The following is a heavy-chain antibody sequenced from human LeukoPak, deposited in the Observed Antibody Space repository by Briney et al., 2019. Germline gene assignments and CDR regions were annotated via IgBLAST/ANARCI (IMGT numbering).Heavy chain of an antibody. CDR1: GGSIGNYC. Sequence: SETLSLTCTVSGGSIGNYCWSWIRQPPGKGLEWIGHIFYSGSTNYNPSLKGRLTISVDTSKNQFSLKLTSVTAADTAVYFCARGPYYYDSTGYLPNYDYWGQGTLVTVSS. V-gene: IGHV4-59*01. D-gene: IGHD3-22*01. CDR3: ARGPYYYDSTGYLPNYDY. J-gene: IGHJ4*02. CDR2: IFYSGST.